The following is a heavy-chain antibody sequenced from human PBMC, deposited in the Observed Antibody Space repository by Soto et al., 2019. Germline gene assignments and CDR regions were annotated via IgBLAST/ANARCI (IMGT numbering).Heavy chain of an antibody. Sequence: SETLSLTCTVSGGSISTSAYYWDWIRQPPGKGLEWIGSIYYSGITYYNPSLQSRVTLSLDTSKNHFSLKLSSVTAADTAVYYCARHPIVVVPTAPVWGQGTLVTVSS. J-gene: IGHJ4*02. V-gene: IGHV4-39*01. CDR3: ARHPIVVVPTAPV. CDR1: GGSISTSAYY. D-gene: IGHD2-2*01. CDR2: IYYSGIT.